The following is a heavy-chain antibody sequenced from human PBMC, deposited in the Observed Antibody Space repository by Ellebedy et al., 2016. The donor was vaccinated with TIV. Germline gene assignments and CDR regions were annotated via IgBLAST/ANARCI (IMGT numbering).Heavy chain of an antibody. V-gene: IGHV3-74*03. CDR1: GFYLSSYW. D-gene: IGHD3-22*01. CDR3: ARGRYDESSVGLDY. CDR2: IKSDGNIT. Sequence: GGSLRLXXAASGFYLSSYWMYWVRQVPGEGLVWVSRIKSDGNITMYADFVEGRFTISRDNAKNTLYLQMDSLTVEDTALYYCARGRYDESSVGLDYWGQGTLVTVSS. J-gene: IGHJ4*02.